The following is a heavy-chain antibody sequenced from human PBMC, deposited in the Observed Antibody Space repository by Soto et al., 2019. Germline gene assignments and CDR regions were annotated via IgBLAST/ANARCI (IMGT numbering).Heavy chain of an antibody. Sequence: PSETLSLTCTVSGGSISSSSYYWGWIRQPPGKGLEWIGEIYHSGSTNHNPSLKSRVTISVDKSKSQFSLKLSSVTAADTAVYYCARAGITMVRGVIIFDYYGMDVWGQGTTVTVSS. J-gene: IGHJ6*02. V-gene: IGHV4-39*07. CDR2: IYHSGST. CDR3: ARAGITMVRGVIIFDYYGMDV. CDR1: GGSISSSSYY. D-gene: IGHD3-10*01.